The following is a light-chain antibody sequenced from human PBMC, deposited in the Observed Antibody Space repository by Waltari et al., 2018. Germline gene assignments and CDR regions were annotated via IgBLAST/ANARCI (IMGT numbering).Light chain of an antibody. CDR2: DAS. J-gene: IGKJ2*01. CDR1: QSVGRS. V-gene: IGKV3-11*01. CDR3: QLRSNWPPYA. Sequence: EIVLTQSPATLSLSPGRRATLSCRASQSVGRSLGWYQQKVGQAPRLLIFDASNRATGVPARFSGSGSGIEFTLTISRLEPDDFAVYYRQLRSNWPPYAFGQGTKLGMK.